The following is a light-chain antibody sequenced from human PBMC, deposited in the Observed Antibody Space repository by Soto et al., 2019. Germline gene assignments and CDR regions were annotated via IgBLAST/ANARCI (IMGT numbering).Light chain of an antibody. CDR2: DVS. CDR3: HSYTASSTLGV. CDR1: SSDVGGYDY. J-gene: IGLJ2*01. V-gene: IGLV2-14*03. Sequence: SALTQPASVSGSPGQSVTISCTGTSSDVGGYDYVSWYQQHPGKAPKLLIYDVSYRPSGVSNRFSGSKSGNTASLTISGLQAEDEADYYCHSYTASSTLGVFGGGTRLTVL.